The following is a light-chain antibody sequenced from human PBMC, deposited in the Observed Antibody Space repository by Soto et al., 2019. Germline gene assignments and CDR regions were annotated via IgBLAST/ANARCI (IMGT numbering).Light chain of an antibody. V-gene: IGKV3-11*01. CDR3: QQRHMWPIT. J-gene: IGKJ5*01. CDR2: GAS. Sequence: EIVLTQSPGTLSLSPGERATLSCRASQSISSWLAWYQQKPGQAPRLLIFGASTRATGIPPRFSGSGSGTDFTLTISSLEPEDSAVYYCQQRHMWPITFGQGTRLEI. CDR1: QSISSW.